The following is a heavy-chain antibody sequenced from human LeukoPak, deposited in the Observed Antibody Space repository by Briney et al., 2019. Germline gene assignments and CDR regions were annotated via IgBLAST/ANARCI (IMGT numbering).Heavy chain of an antibody. V-gene: IGHV3-11*01. D-gene: IGHD5-24*01. J-gene: IGHJ4*02. CDR3: AKGGPTILSQFDF. CDR2: ISSSGSTI. Sequence: PGGSLRLSCSASVFTFSDYYMSWLRQAPGKGLEWVSYISSSGSTIYYADSVKGRFTISRDDAKNSLYLQMNSLRAEDTAVYYCAKGGPTILSQFDFWGQGSLVAVSS. CDR1: VFTFSDYY.